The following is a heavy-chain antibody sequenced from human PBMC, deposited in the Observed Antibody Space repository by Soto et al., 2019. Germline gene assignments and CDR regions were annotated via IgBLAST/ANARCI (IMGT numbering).Heavy chain of an antibody. V-gene: IGHV3-23*01. CDR3: AKEPYSDFWSAYYYFDY. CDR2: ISGSGGSA. CDR1: GFTFGSHA. D-gene: IGHD3-3*01. J-gene: IGHJ4*02. Sequence: EVQLLESGGGLVQSGGSLRLSCAASGFTFGSHAMIWVRQAPGKGLEWVSAISGSGGSAYYADSVKGRFTISRDNSINTLYLQMNSLRAEDTALYYCAKEPYSDFWSAYYYFDYWGQGTLVTVSS.